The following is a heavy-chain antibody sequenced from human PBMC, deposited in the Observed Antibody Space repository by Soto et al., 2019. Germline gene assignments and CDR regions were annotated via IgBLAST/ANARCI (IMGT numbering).Heavy chain of an antibody. Sequence: GESLEISCKGSGYSFTSYWISCVRQMPGKGLEWIGMIDPSDSYTSYSPSFQGHVTISADKSISTAYLQWSSLKASDTAMYYCARESRDYYGMEVWGQGTKVTVS. V-gene: IGHV5-10-1*01. J-gene: IGHJ6*02. CDR1: GYSFTSYW. CDR2: IDPSDSYT. CDR3: ARESRDYYGMEV.